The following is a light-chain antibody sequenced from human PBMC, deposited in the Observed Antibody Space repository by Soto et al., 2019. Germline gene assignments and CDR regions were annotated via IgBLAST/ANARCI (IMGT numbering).Light chain of an antibody. CDR1: TSNIGSNA. V-gene: IGLV1-44*01. Sequence: QPVLTQPPSASGTPGQRVTISCSGSTSNIGSNAVNWYQHLPGTAPRLILFGNYQRPSGVPDRFSGSKSGTSASLAISGLQSEDEADYYCAAWDDSLNGPVFGGGTKLTVL. J-gene: IGLJ2*01. CDR2: GNY. CDR3: AAWDDSLNGPV.